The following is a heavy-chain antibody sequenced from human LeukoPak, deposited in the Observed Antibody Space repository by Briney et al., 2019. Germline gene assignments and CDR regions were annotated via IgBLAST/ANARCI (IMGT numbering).Heavy chain of an antibody. D-gene: IGHD3-10*01. Sequence: PSETLSLTCTVSGGSISNYYWSWIRQPAGKGLEWIGRIYSSGSTNYNPSLKSRVTMSVDTSKNQFSLKLSSVTAADTAVYYCARTSNYGQYYYSYMGVWGKGTPVTVSS. J-gene: IGHJ6*03. CDR2: IYSSGST. V-gene: IGHV4-4*07. CDR3: ARTSNYGQYYYSYMGV. CDR1: GGSISNYY.